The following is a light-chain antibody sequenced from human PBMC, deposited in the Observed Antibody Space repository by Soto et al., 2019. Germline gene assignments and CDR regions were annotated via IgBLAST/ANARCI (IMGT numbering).Light chain of an antibody. J-gene: IGKJ1*01. Sequence: DIQMTQSPSTLSASVGDRVTITCRASQSVSDWLAWYQQKPGKAPKLLIYDASSLESAVPSRFSGSGSGTEFTLTISILQPDDFATYYCQQYNSYTWTCGQGTKVEIK. CDR1: QSVSDW. CDR2: DAS. V-gene: IGKV1-5*01. CDR3: QQYNSYTWT.